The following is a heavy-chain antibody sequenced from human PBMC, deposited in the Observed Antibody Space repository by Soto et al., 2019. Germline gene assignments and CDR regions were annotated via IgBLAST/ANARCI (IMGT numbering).Heavy chain of an antibody. J-gene: IGHJ4*01. CDR2: ISGSGGST. D-gene: IGHD6-13*01. CDR3: AKDQGSSWYEIDY. CDR1: GFTFSNYA. Sequence: EVQLLESGGGLVQPGGSLRLSCAASGFTFSNYAVTWVRQAPGKGLESVSTISGSGGSTYYADSVKGRFTISRDNSKNTLYLQMNSLRAEDTAVYYCAKDQGSSWYEIDYWGHGTLVTVSS. V-gene: IGHV3-23*01.